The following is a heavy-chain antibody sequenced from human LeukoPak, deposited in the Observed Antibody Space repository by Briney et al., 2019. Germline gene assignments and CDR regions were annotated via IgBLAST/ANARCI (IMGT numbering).Heavy chain of an antibody. CDR1: GFTFSNAW. CDR2: IKSKTDGGTT. J-gene: IGHJ4*02. D-gene: IGHD3-9*01. V-gene: IGHV3-15*01. CDR3: TTDLKKYYGILTGYSLVYFDY. Sequence: PGGSLRLSCAASGFTFSNAWMSWVRQAPGKGLEWVGRIKSKTDGGTTDYAAPVKGRFTISRDDSKNTLYLQMNSLKTEDTAVYYCTTDLKKYYGILTGYSLVYFDYWGQGTLVTVSS.